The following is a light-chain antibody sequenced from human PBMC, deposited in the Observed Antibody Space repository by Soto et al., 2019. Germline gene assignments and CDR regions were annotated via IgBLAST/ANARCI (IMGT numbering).Light chain of an antibody. Sequence: EIVLTQSPGTPSLSPGERATLSCRASQSVSSSYLAWYQQKPGQAPRLLIYDASTRATGIPARFSGSGSGTEFTLTISSLQSEDFAVYYCQHYNNWPPMYTFGQGTKVDIK. CDR1: QSVSSSY. J-gene: IGKJ2*01. CDR3: QHYNNWPPMYT. CDR2: DAS. V-gene: IGKV3-15*01.